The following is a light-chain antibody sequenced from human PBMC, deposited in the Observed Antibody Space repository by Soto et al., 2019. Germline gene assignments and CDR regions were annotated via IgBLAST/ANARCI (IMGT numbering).Light chain of an antibody. CDR1: SSDVGSYNL. Sequence: QSVLTQPASVSGSPGQSITISCTGTSSDVGSYNLASWYQQHPGKAPKLMIYEGSKRPSGVSNRFSGSKSGNTASLTISGLQAEDEADYYCCSYAGSRPVFGGGTKLTVL. CDR3: CSYAGSRPV. J-gene: IGLJ2*01. CDR2: EGS. V-gene: IGLV2-23*01.